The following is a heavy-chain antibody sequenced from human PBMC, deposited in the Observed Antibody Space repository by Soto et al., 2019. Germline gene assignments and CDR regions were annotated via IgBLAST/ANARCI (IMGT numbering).Heavy chain of an antibody. CDR1: GFTFSSYS. Sequence: EVQLVESGGGLVQPGGSLRLSCAASGFTFSSYSMNWVRQAPGKGLEWVSYISSSSSTIYYADSVKGRFTISRDNAKKRLYVEMDSLTAENTAVYYCARGGSGSYIGYYYYYMDVWGKGTTVTVSS. D-gene: IGHD3-10*01. CDR2: ISSSSSTI. V-gene: IGHV3-48*01. J-gene: IGHJ6*03. CDR3: ARGGSGSYIGYYYYYMDV.